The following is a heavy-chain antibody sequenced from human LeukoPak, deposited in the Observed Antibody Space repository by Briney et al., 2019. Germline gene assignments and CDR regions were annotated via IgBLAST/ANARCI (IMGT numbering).Heavy chain of an antibody. J-gene: IGHJ4*02. CDR3: ARDNVAGTTLCLDY. Sequence: GGSLRLSCAASGFTVSTNFMSWVRQAPGKGLEWVSIIASGGSTYYADSVRGRFTLSRDNSKNTLYLQMSSLRAEDTAIYYCARDNVAGTTLCLDYWGQGTLVTVSS. CDR1: GFTVSTNF. CDR2: IASGGST. V-gene: IGHV3-66*01. D-gene: IGHD1-1*01.